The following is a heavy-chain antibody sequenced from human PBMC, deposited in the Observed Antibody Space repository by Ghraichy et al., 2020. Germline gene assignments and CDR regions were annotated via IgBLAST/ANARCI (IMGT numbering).Heavy chain of an antibody. CDR3: ARHVTGYYYYGMDV. D-gene: IGHD3-9*01. V-gene: IGHV3-53*01. Sequence: GESLNISCAASGFTVSNNYMSWVRQAPGKGLEWVSVIYSGGRAYYADSVKGRFTISRVNSKNTLYLQMNSLRAEDTAVYYCARHVTGYYYYGMDVWGQGTTVTVSS. CDR2: IYSGGRA. J-gene: IGHJ6*02. CDR1: GFTVSNNY.